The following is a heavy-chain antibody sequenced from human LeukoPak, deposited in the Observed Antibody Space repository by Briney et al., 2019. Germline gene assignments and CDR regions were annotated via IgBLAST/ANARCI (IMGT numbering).Heavy chain of an antibody. CDR2: INSDGSST. CDR3: ARKLYDFWSGYLRAPDY. J-gene: IGHJ4*02. V-gene: IGHV3-74*01. D-gene: IGHD3-3*01. CDR1: GFTFSSYW. Sequence: GGSLRLSCAASGFTFSSYWMHWVRQAPGKGLVWVSRINSDGSSTSYADSVKGRFTISRDKAKNTLYLQMNSLRAEDTAVYYCARKLYDFWSGYLRAPDYWGQGTLVTVSS.